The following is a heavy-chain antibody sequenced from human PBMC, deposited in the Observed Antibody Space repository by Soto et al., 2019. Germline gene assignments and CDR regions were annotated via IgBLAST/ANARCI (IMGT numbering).Heavy chain of an antibody. V-gene: IGHV1-18*01. CDR2: ISAYNTNT. CDR1: GYTFTSYH. CDR3: ARDTPPTDY. J-gene: IGHJ4*02. Sequence: QVQLVQSGAEVKKPGASVKVSCKTSGYTFTSYHISWVRQAPGQGLEWMGWISAYNTNTNYAQKFQGRVTMTTDTLTSTAYMELTSLRSEDTAVYYGARDTPPTDYWGQGTLVTVSS.